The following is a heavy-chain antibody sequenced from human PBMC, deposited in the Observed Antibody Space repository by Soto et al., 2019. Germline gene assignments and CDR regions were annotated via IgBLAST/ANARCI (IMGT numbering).Heavy chain of an antibody. CDR3: ARDRYCSGGSCYHFDY. Sequence: QVQLVQSGAEVKKPGASVKVSCKASGYTFTSYGISWVRPAPGQGLEWMGWISAYNGNTNYAQKLQVRVTMTTDTYTSTAYMELMRLRSDDPAVYYCARDRYCSGGSCYHFDYWGQGTLVTVSS. D-gene: IGHD2-15*01. V-gene: IGHV1-18*01. CDR1: GYTFTSYG. J-gene: IGHJ4*02. CDR2: ISAYNGNT.